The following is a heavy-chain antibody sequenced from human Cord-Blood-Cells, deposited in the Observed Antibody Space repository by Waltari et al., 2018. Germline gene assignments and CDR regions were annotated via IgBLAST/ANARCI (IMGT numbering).Heavy chain of an antibody. J-gene: IGHJ3*02. Sequence: QVQLVQSGAEVKKPGASVKVSCKASGYTFTGYYMHWVRQAPGQGLEWMGWINPNSGGTNDAQKFQGRVTMTRDTSINTAYMELSRLRSDDTAVYYCAFGGPMVRGALYAFDIWGQGTMVTVSS. CDR2: INPNSGGT. CDR3: AFGGPMVRGALYAFDI. D-gene: IGHD3-10*01. V-gene: IGHV1-2*02. CDR1: GYTFTGYY.